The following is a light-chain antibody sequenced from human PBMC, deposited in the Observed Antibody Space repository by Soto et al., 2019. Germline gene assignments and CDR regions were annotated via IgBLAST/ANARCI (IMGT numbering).Light chain of an antibody. CDR2: GAS. J-gene: IGKJ1*01. V-gene: IGKV3-20*01. CDR3: QQYDTSPLWT. CDR1: QSVSSSH. Sequence: EIVLTQSPGTLSLSPGERATLSCRASQSVSSSHLVWYQQKPGQAPRLLIYGASSRATGIPDRFSGSGSGTDFTLTISRLEPEDFAVYYCQQYDTSPLWTFGQGTKVEIK.